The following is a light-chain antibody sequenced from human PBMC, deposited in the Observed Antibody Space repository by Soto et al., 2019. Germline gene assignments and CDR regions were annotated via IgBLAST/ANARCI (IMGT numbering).Light chain of an antibody. Sequence: QAVVTQEPSFSVSPGGTVTLTCGLSSGSVSGSYYPSWYQQTPGQAPRTLIYSTSTRSSGVPDRFSGSILGNKAALTITGAQADDESDYYCVLYMGSGISVFGGGTKLTVL. J-gene: IGLJ3*02. CDR3: VLYMGSGISV. CDR2: STS. CDR1: SGSVSGSYY. V-gene: IGLV8-61*01.